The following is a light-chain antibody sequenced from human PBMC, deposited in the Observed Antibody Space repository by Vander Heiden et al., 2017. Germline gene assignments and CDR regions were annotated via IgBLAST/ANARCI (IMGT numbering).Light chain of an antibody. CDR2: EVS. CDR3: FQHKHWPNT. J-gene: IGKJ2*01. Sequence: DVVLSQSPLSLPVTLGQPASISCRSTQSLVSSDGNTYFYWFQQRPGQSPRRLIYEVSKRDSGVPDRFSGSGSGTDFTLKISRVEAEDVAIYYCFQHKHWPNTFGQGTRLEI. V-gene: IGKV2-30*01. CDR1: QSLVSSDGNTY.